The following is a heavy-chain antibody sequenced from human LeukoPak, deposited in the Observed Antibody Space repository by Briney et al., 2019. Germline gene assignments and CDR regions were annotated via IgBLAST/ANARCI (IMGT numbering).Heavy chain of an antibody. CDR3: AKEKAGAFDI. CDR2: ISWNSGSI. CDR1: GFTFDDYA. V-gene: IGHV3-9*03. J-gene: IGHJ3*02. Sequence: PGRSLRLSCEASGFTFDDYAMNWVRQAPGKGLEWVSGISWNSGSIGYADSVRGRFTISRDYAKNSLYLQMNNLRAEDMALYYCAKEKAGAFDIWGQGTMVTVSS.